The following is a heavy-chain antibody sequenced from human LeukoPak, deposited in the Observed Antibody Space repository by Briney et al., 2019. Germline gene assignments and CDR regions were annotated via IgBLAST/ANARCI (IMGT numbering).Heavy chain of an antibody. Sequence: SETLSLTCAVYGGSFSGYYWSWIRQPPGKGLEWIGEINHSGSTNYNPSLKSRVTISVDTSKNQFSLKLSSVTAADTAVYYCARALVSSVEMDVWGQGTTVTVSS. V-gene: IGHV4-34*01. CDR2: INHSGST. D-gene: IGHD2-2*01. CDR3: ARALVSSVEMDV. CDR1: GGSFSGYY. J-gene: IGHJ6*02.